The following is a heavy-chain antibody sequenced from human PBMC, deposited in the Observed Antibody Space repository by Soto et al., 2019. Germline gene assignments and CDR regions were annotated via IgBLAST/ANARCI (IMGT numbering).Heavy chain of an antibody. D-gene: IGHD2-2*01. J-gene: IGHJ5*02. CDR2: IYYRGST. CDR3: ARVTGYCSSTRCQNWFDP. CDR1: GGSISSGGYY. V-gene: IGHV4-31*03. Sequence: QVQLQESGPGLVKPSQTLSLTCTVSGGSISSGGYYWSWIRQHPGKGLEWIGYIYYRGSTYYNPSLKSGVTSSVDTSKNQFSLKLSSVTAADTAVYYCARVTGYCSSTRCQNWFDPWGQGTLVTVSS.